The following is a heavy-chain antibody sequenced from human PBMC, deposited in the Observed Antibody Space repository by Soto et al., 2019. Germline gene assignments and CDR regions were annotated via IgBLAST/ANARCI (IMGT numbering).Heavy chain of an antibody. Sequence: GGSLRLSCSASGFTFSTYTMNWVRLAPGKGLEWVSTISASGGNTYYADSVKGRFTISRDNSNSTLFLQMKSLRGDDTAVYYCAKALVLHCFGSSCYTFDFWGQGTLVTVSS. CDR3: AKALVLHCFGSSCYTFDF. J-gene: IGHJ4*02. V-gene: IGHV3-23*01. CDR2: ISASGGNT. CDR1: GFTFSTYT. D-gene: IGHD2-15*01.